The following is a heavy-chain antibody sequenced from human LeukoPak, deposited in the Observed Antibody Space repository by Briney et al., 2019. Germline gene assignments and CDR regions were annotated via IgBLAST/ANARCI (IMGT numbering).Heavy chain of an antibody. CDR2: INHSGST. D-gene: IGHD6-13*01. J-gene: IGHJ4*02. V-gene: IGHV4-34*01. CDR1: GGSFSGYY. CDR3: AGSATYSSSPGGLDY. Sequence: SETLSLTCAVYGGSFSGYYWSWIRQPPGKGLEWIGEINHSGSTNYNPSLKSRVTMSVDTSKNQFPLKLSSVTAADTAVYYCAGSATYSSSPGGLDYWGQGTLVTVSS.